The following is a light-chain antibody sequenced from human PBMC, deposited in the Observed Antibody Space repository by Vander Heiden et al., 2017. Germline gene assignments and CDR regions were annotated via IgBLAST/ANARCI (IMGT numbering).Light chain of an antibody. Sequence: QPVLTQSSSASASLGSSVKLTCTLSSGHSSYIIAWHQQQPGKAPRYLMKLEGSGSYNKGSGVPDRFSGSSSGADRYLTISNLQSEDEADYYCETWDSPYWVFGGGTKL. J-gene: IGLJ3*02. CDR1: SGHSSYI. CDR2: LEGSGSY. V-gene: IGLV4-60*03. CDR3: ETWDSPYWV.